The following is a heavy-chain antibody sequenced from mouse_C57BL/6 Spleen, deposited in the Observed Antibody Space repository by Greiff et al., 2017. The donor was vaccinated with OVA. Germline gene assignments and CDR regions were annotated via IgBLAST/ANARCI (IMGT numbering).Heavy chain of an antibody. CDR1: GYTFTSYW. J-gene: IGHJ1*03. D-gene: IGHD2-3*01. V-gene: IGHV1-50*01. CDR2: IDPSDSYT. CDR3: ARPDGYYGYFDV. Sequence: QVQLQQPGAELVKPGASVKLSCKASGYTFTSYWMQWVKQRPGQGLEWIGEIDPSDSYTNSNQKFKGKATLTVDTSSSTAYMQLSSLTSEDSAVYYCARPDGYYGYFDVWGTGTTVTVSS.